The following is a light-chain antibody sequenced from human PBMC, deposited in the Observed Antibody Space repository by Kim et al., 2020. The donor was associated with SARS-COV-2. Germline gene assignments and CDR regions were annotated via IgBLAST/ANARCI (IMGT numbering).Light chain of an antibody. CDR3: QAWDSSNVV. J-gene: IGLJ2*01. Sequence: VTPAQTTSVTGSGDKLGDKYACWYQQEPGQSPILVIYQDSRGPSGVPERVSGSNSGNTATLTISGTQAMDEAAYYCQAWDSSNVVFGGGTQLTVL. CDR2: QDS. CDR1: KLGDKY. V-gene: IGLV3-1*01.